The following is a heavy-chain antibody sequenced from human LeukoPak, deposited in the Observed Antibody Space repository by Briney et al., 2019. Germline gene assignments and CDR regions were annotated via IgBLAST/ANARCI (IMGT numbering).Heavy chain of an antibody. CDR1: GFTFSSYE. J-gene: IGHJ4*02. D-gene: IGHD3-22*01. CDR3: ARRAGDYSHPYGY. V-gene: IGHV3-53*01. Sequence: PGGSLRLSCAASGFTFSSYEMNWVRQAPGKGLEWVSFIYSGGSTYYTDSVKGRFTISRDNSKNTLYLQMNSLRAEDTAVYYCARRAGDYSHPYGYWGQGILVTVSS. CDR2: IYSGGST.